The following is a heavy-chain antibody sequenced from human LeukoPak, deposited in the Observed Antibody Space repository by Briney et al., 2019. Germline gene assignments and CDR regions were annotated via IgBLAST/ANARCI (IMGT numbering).Heavy chain of an antibody. Sequence: GGSLRLSCAASGFTVSSNYMSWVRQAPGKGLEWVSVIYSGGSTYYADSVKGRFTISRDNSKNTLYLQVNSLRAEDTAVYYCARDPGYGDYESFDYWGQGTLVTVSS. J-gene: IGHJ4*02. D-gene: IGHD4-17*01. CDR1: GFTVSSNY. CDR2: IYSGGST. V-gene: IGHV3-66*02. CDR3: ARDPGYGDYESFDY.